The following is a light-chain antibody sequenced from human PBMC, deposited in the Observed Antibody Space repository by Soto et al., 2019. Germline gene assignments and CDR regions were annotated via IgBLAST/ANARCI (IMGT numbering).Light chain of an antibody. CDR3: QQYDNLPYT. CDR2: DAS. Sequence: DIQMTQSPSSLSASVGDRVTITCQARQDISNYLNCYQQKPGKAPKLLIYDASNLETGAPSRFSGSGSGTDFTFTISSLQPEDIATYYCQQYDNLPYTFGQGTKLEIK. V-gene: IGKV1-33*01. CDR1: QDISNY. J-gene: IGKJ2*01.